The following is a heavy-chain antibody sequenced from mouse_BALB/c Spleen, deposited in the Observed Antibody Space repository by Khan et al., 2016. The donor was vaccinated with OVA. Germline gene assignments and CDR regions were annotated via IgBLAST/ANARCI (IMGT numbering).Heavy chain of an antibody. V-gene: IGHV3-2*02. CDR2: ISYSGST. Sequence: EVQLQESGPGLVKPSQSLSLTCTVTGYSITSDYAWNWIRQFPGNKLEWMGYISYSGSTNSNPALTSRISITRDPSKNQFFLQLNSVTTEDTATYDCARDGSRYNYAMDYWGQGTSVTVSS. CDR1: GYSITSDYA. J-gene: IGHJ4*01. D-gene: IGHD2-3*01. CDR3: ARDGSRYNYAMDY.